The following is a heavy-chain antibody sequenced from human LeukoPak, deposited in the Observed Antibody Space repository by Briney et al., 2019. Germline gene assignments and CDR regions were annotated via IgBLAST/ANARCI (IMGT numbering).Heavy chain of an antibody. CDR3: AREGIGYYIDG. J-gene: IGHJ6*03. V-gene: IGHV3-48*01. CDR1: GFTLSSYS. Sequence: GGSLRLSCAASGFTLSSYSMNWVRQAPGKGLEWVSCISSSSSTIYYADSVKGRFTISRDNGKNSLYLELNSQRAEDTALYYCAREGIGYYIDGWGKGATVIVSS. D-gene: IGHD2-15*01. CDR2: ISSSSSTI.